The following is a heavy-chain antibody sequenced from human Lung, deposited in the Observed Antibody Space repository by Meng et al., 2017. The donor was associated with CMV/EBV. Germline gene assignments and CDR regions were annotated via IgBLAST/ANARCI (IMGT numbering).Heavy chain of an antibody. V-gene: IGHV3-9*01. D-gene: IGHD3-9*01. J-gene: IGHJ4*02. CDR3: AKGLKYFGFYYFDN. CDR1: GFTFDDYV. CDR2: ISWNSGSI. Sequence: SXKISCAASGFTFDDYVMHWVRQAPGKGLEWVSGISWNSGSIHYADSVKGRFTISRYNAKYSLYLQMDSLRAEDTSLYYCAKGLKYFGFYYFDNWGQGTLVTVSS.